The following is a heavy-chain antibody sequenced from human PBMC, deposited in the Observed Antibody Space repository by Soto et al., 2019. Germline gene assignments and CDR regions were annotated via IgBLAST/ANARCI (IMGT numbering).Heavy chain of an antibody. V-gene: IGHV3-33*08. CDR2: IWYDGINE. D-gene: IGHD3-10*01. Sequence: QERLVESGGGVVQPGRSLRLSCAVSGFTFSNYGMHWVRQAPGKGLEWVALIWYDGINEYYADSVKGRFTISRDISKNTLYLQMNSLRHEDTAVYYCTQSRGDGYKLGLGIDYWGQGTLVTVSS. CDR3: TQSRGDGYKLGLGIDY. J-gene: IGHJ4*02. CDR1: GFTFSNYG.